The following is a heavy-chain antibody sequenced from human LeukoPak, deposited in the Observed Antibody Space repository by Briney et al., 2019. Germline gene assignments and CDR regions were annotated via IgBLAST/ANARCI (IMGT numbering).Heavy chain of an antibody. CDR2: ISAYNGNT. V-gene: IGHV1-18*01. D-gene: IGHD2-15*01. CDR1: GYTFTSYG. J-gene: IGHJ4*02. CDR3: ARDRARGVVAATGDY. Sequence: ASVKVSCKASGYTFTSYGISWVRQAPGQGVEWMGWISAYNGNTNYAQKLQGRVTMTTDTSTSTAYMELRSLRSDDTAVYYCARDRARGVVAATGDYWGQGTLVTVSS.